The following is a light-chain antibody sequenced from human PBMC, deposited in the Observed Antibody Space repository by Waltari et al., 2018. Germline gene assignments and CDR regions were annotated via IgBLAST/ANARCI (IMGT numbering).Light chain of an antibody. J-gene: IGLJ2*01. Sequence: QFALTQPRSVSGSPGQAVTLSCIGNSSDFGGYNYISWYQQFPGKAPKLIIYDVNKRPSGGPERFTGAKSGNTAALTISVLQADDEADYYCGSYAGSYTVRVIGGGTKLTVL. CDR2: DVN. CDR3: GSYAGSYTVRV. V-gene: IGLV2-11*01. CDR1: SSDFGGYNY.